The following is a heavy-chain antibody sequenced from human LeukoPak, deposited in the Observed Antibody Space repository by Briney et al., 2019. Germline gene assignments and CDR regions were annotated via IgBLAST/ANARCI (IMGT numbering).Heavy chain of an antibody. CDR3: ARGMVRGVIADP. Sequence: SETLSLTCTVSGGSISSGSYYWSWIRQPAGKGLEWIGRICTSGSTNYNPSLKSRVTISVDTSKNQFSLKLGSVTAADTAVYYCARGMVRGVIADPWGQGTLVTVSS. D-gene: IGHD3-10*01. CDR2: ICTSGST. J-gene: IGHJ5*02. V-gene: IGHV4-61*02. CDR1: GGSISSGSYY.